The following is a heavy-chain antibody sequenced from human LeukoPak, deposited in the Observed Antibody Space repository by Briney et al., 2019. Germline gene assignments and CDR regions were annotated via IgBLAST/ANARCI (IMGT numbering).Heavy chain of an antibody. V-gene: IGHV4-31*03. Sequence: SETLSLTCTVSGDSISSGGYYWSWIRQHPGKGLEWIGYIYYSGSTYYNPSLKSRVTISVDTSKNQFSLKLSSVTAADTAVYYCARDGPSTLDGMDVWGQGTTVTVSS. J-gene: IGHJ6*02. CDR2: IYYSGST. CDR1: GDSISSGGYY. CDR3: ARDGPSTLDGMDV.